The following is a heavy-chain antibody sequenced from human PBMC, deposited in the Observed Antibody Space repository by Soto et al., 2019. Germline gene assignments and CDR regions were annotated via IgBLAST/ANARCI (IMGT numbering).Heavy chain of an antibody. J-gene: IGHJ6*02. CDR1: GGSISSSNW. V-gene: IGHV4-4*02. D-gene: IGHD6-19*01. CDR3: ARASCRSGWYVLPCYYYGMDV. Sequence: QEQLQESGPGLVKPSGTLSLTCAVSGGSISSSNWWSWVRQPPGKGLEWIGEIYHSGSTNYNPSLKSRVTISVDKSKNQFSLKLSSVTAADTAVYYCARASCRSGWYVLPCYYYGMDVCGQGTTVTVSS. CDR2: IYHSGST.